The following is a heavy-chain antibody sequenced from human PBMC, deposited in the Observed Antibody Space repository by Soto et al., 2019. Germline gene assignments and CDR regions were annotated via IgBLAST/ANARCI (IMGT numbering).Heavy chain of an antibody. CDR1: GFTFSSYA. CDR2: IGGSGRTT. V-gene: IGHV3-23*01. J-gene: IGHJ4*02. CDR3: AKKYYYDSTGYSLDY. Sequence: GSLRLSCAASGFTFSSYAMSWVRQGPGRGLEWVSSIGGSGRTTYYADSVKGRFTISRDNSKNTLYLQMNGLRAEDTAVYYCAKKYYYDSTGYSLDYWGQGTLVTVSS. D-gene: IGHD3-22*01.